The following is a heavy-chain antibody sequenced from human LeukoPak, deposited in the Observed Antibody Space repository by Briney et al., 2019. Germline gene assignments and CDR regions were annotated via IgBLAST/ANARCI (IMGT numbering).Heavy chain of an antibody. CDR1: GFTFDDYA. D-gene: IGHD1-1*01. Sequence: SGGSLRLSCAASGFTFDDYAMHWVRQAPGKGLEWVSYISSSSDYTNYADSVKGRFTISRDNSKNTLFLQMNSLRAEDTAVYYCAKSHASIWNVYDYWGQGTLVTVSS. CDR2: ISSSSDYT. J-gene: IGHJ4*02. CDR3: AKSHASIWNVYDY. V-gene: IGHV3-11*03.